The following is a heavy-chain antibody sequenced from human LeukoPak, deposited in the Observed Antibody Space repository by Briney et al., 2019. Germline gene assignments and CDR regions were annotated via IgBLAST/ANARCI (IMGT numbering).Heavy chain of an antibody. CDR2: ISSSSSTI. Sequence: GGSLRLSCAASGFTFSSYSMNWVRQAPGKGLEWVSYISSSSSTIYYADSVKGRFTISRDNAKNSLYLQMNSLRAEDTAVYYCARDRTHSSSWYLEPTDFDYWGQGTLVTVSS. V-gene: IGHV3-48*01. J-gene: IGHJ4*02. D-gene: IGHD6-13*01. CDR3: ARDRTHSSSWYLEPTDFDY. CDR1: GFTFSSYS.